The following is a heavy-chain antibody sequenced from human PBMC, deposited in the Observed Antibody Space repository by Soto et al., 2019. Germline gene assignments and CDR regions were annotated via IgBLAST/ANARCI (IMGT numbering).Heavy chain of an antibody. J-gene: IGHJ5*02. D-gene: IGHD2-15*01. CDR3: ARPRVDTVVVVAATPAWFDP. V-gene: IGHV4-39*01. Sequence: QLQLQESGPGLVKPSETLSLTCTVSGGSISSSSYYWGWIRQPPGKGLEWIGSIYYSGTTYYNPSLKSRVTISVDPSKNQFSLKLSSVTAADTAVYYCARPRVDTVVVVAATPAWFDPWGQGTLVTVSS. CDR1: GGSISSSSYY. CDR2: IYYSGTT.